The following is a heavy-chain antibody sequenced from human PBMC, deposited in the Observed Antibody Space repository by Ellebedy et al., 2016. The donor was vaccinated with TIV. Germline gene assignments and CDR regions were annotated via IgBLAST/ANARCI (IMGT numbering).Heavy chain of an antibody. D-gene: IGHD4-17*01. V-gene: IGHV2-70*01. CDR1: GFSLSTGGMC. Sequence: SGPTLVXPTQTLTLTCTFSGFSLSTGGMCVTWIRQPPGKALEWLALIRWDDDKYYNTSLKARLTISKDTSNNQVVLSMTNLDPVDTATYYCARMSYGDFGGDLGYWGQGTLVTVSS. CDR2: IRWDDDK. J-gene: IGHJ4*02. CDR3: ARMSYGDFGGDLGY.